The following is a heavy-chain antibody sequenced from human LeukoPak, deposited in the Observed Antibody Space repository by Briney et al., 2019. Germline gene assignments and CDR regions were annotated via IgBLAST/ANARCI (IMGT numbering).Heavy chain of an antibody. CDR3: AGGRRYSASWYGDS. CDR2: ISGSGSTI. J-gene: IGHJ5*01. CDR1: GGSISGGGYY. Sequence: LSLTCTVSGGSISGGGYYMNWIRQAPGKGLEWVSYISGSGSTIYYADSVRGRFTISRDNAKNSLYLQMNSLRAEDTAVYYCAGGRRYSASWYGDSWGQGTLVTVSS. D-gene: IGHD6-13*01. V-gene: IGHV3-11*01.